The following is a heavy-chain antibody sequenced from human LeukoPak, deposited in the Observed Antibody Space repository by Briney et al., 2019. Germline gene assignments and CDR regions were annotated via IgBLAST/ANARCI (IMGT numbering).Heavy chain of an antibody. CDR1: GFTFSGYA. J-gene: IGHJ4*02. D-gene: IGHD6-13*01. CDR3: AKVGGGRIAAAGSHY. V-gene: IGHV3-23*01. Sequence: GGSLRLSSAASGFTFSGYAMTCVRQAPGKGLEWVSGVGGSDGSTFYADSGKGRLTISRDNYKNTLYMQMNSLRVEDTAVYYCAKVGGGRIAAAGSHYWGQGTLVTVSS. CDR2: VGGSDGST.